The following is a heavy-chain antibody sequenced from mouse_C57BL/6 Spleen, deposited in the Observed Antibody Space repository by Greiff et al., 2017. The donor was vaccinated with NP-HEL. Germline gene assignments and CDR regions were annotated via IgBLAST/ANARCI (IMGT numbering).Heavy chain of an antibody. Sequence: QVQLKESGPGLVQPSQSLSITCTVSGFSLTSYGVHWVRQSPGKGLEWLGVIWSGGSTDYNAAFISRLSISKDNSTSQVFFKMNSLQADDTAIYYCARNRWGYYGSSEGLAYWGQGTLVTVSA. V-gene: IGHV2-2*01. CDR1: GFSLTSYG. CDR3: ARNRWGYYGSSEGLAY. CDR2: IWSGGST. J-gene: IGHJ3*01. D-gene: IGHD1-1*01.